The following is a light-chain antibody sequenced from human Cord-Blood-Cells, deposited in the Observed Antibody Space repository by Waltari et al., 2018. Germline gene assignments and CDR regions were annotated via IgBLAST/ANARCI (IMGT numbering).Light chain of an antibody. CDR3: QQYGSSPYS. Sequence: EIVLPQSPGTRSLSPGERATLSCRASQSVSSSYLAWYQQKPGQAPRLLIYGASSRATGIPDRFSGSGSGTDFTLTISRLEPEDFAVYYCQQYGSSPYSFGQGTKLEIK. J-gene: IGKJ2*03. V-gene: IGKV3-20*01. CDR2: GAS. CDR1: QSVSSSY.